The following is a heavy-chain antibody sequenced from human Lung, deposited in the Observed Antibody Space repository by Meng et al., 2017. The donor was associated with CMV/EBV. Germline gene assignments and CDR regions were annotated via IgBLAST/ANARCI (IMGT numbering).Heavy chain of an antibody. D-gene: IGHD2-21*02. CDR1: GFTFRIYG. CDR3: VKDFPVYCYPLSYYFSPGMDG. Sequence: SCAASGFTFRIYGMHWVRQLPGKGLEWVAFIRYDEKTKYYADSVKGRFTISRDSPKNTLYLQMNSLRAEDTAVYYCVKDFPVYCYPLSYYFSPGMDGXGQGXTVTVSS. CDR2: IRYDEKTK. V-gene: IGHV3-30*02. J-gene: IGHJ6*02.